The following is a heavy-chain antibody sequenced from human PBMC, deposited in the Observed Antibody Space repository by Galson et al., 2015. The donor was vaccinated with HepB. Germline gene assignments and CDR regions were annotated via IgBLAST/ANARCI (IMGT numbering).Heavy chain of an antibody. Sequence: SLRLSCAASGFTSSSYGMHWVRQAPGKGLEWVAVIWYDGSNKYYADSVKGRFTISRDNSKNTLYLQMNSLRAEDTAVYYCARDYGGNSGWYFDLWGRGTLVTVSS. CDR2: IWYDGSNK. J-gene: IGHJ2*01. D-gene: IGHD4-23*01. CDR3: ARDYGGNSGWYFDL. CDR1: GFTSSSYG. V-gene: IGHV3-33*01.